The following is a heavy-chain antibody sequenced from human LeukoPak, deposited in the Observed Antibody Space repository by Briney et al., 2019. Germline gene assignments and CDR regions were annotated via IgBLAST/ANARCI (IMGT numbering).Heavy chain of an antibody. J-gene: IGHJ6*03. V-gene: IGHV1-2*02. CDR2: INTISGGT. CDR1: GYTFTAYY. Sequence: ASVKVSCKASGYTFTAYYIHWVRQAPGQGLEWIGWINTISGGTNYAQKFQGRVTMTRDTSISTAYMELSRLRSDDTAVYYCARGELMTTVTSEGYYYYYMDVWGKGTTVTVSS. CDR3: ARGELMTTVTSEGYYYYYMDV. D-gene: IGHD4-17*01.